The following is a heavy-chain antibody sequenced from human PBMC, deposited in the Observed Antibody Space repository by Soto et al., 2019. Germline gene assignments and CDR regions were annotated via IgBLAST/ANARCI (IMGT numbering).Heavy chain of an antibody. D-gene: IGHD3-10*01. CDR1: GGTFSSYT. J-gene: IGHJ6*02. Sequence: QVQLVQSGAEVKKPGSSVKVSCKASGGTFSSYTISWVRQAPGQGLEWMGRIIPILGIANYAQKFQGRVTITADKYTITAYMGLRSLGSEDTAVYYCASLMSSGYYYGMDVWGQGTTVTVSS. CDR3: ASLMSSGYYYGMDV. V-gene: IGHV1-69*02. CDR2: IIPILGIA.